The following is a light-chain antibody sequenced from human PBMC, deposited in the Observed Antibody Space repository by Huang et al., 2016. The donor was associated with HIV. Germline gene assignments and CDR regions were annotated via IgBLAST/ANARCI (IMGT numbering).Light chain of an antibody. CDR2: AAA. V-gene: IGKV1-39*01. CDR3: QQIYSTSIT. Sequence: DIQMTQSPSSLSASVGDRVTIPCRASQSISSYLNWYQQRPGKAPSLLIYAAASLQRGVPSRFSGSGSGTDFTLTISSLQPEDFATYYCQQIYSTSITFGQGTRLEIK. CDR1: QSISSY. J-gene: IGKJ5*01.